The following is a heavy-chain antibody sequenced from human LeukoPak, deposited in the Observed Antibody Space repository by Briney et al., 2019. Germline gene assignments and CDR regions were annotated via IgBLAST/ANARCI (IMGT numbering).Heavy chain of an antibody. Sequence: GGSLRLSGAASGFTFRSYAMPWVGKAPGKGLEWVAVISYDGSNKYYADSVKGRFTISRDNSKNTLYLQMNSLRAEDTAVYYCARGPPCGGDCYPYYYYGMDVWGQGTTVTVSS. CDR2: ISYDGSNK. CDR1: GFTFRSYA. V-gene: IGHV3-30-3*01. CDR3: ARGPPCGGDCYPYYYYGMDV. J-gene: IGHJ6*02. D-gene: IGHD2-21*02.